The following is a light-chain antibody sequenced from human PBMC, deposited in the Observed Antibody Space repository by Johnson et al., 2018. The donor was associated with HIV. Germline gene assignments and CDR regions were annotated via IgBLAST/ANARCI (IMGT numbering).Light chain of an antibody. CDR2: EDY. V-gene: IGLV1-51*02. Sequence: SVLTQPPSVSAAPGQRVNISCSGHSSNIENYFVSWYQQLPGAAPRLLIYEDYKRPSGIPDRFSGPKSATSATLGIPGLQTGDAVAYSSVTWARSLSAGYVFGAGTKVTVL. CDR3: VTWARSLSAGYV. J-gene: IGLJ1*01. CDR1: SSNIENYF.